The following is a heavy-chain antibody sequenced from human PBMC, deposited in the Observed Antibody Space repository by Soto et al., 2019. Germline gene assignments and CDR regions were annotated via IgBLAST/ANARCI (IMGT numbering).Heavy chain of an antibody. V-gene: IGHV1-18*01. J-gene: IGHJ3*02. Sequence: QVQLVQSGPEVKKPGASVKVSCKASGYTFTSYGISWVRQAPGQGLEWMGWISTYNGNPNYAQKLQGRVTMTTDTSTSTAYMALRSLRSDDTAVFYCARAPLYSNSPKSAFDIWGQGTVVTVSS. CDR2: ISTYNGNP. CDR3: ARAPLYSNSPKSAFDI. D-gene: IGHD6-6*01. CDR1: GYTFTSYG.